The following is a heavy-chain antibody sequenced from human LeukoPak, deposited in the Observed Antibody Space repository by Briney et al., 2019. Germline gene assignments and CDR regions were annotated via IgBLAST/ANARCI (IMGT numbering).Heavy chain of an antibody. V-gene: IGHV2-5*02. Sequence: SGPTLVKPTQTLTLTCTFSGFPLSTSGVGVGWIRQPPGKALEWLALICWDDDKRYSPSLKSRLTITKDTSKNQVVLTMTNMDPVDTATYYCALLNDGYGSGSPELGYYYYGMDVWGQGTTVTVSS. D-gene: IGHD3-10*01. CDR1: GFPLSTSGVG. J-gene: IGHJ6*02. CDR3: ALLNDGYGSGSPELGYYYYGMDV. CDR2: ICWDDDK.